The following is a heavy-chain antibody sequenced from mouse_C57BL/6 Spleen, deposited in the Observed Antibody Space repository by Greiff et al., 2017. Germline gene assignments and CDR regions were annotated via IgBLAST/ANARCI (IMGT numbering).Heavy chain of an antibody. Sequence: EVQLQQSGPELVKPGASVKIPCKASGYTFTDYNMDWVKQSHGKSLEWIGDINPNNGGTIYNQKFKGKATLTVDTSSSTAYMELRSLTYEDTAVYYCARRGLGFYAMDYWGQGTSVTVSS. V-gene: IGHV1-18*01. CDR1: GYTFTDYN. CDR3: ARRGLGFYAMDY. CDR2: INPNNGGT. J-gene: IGHJ4*01. D-gene: IGHD4-1*01.